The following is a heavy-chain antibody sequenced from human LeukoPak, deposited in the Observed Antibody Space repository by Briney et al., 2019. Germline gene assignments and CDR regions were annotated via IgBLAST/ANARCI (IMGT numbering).Heavy chain of an antibody. J-gene: IGHJ4*02. CDR3: ARSTLLWFGELSYFDY. CDR2: VRYDESTK. D-gene: IGHD3-10*01. V-gene: IGHV3-30*02. Sequence: GGSLRLSCAASGFTFSNYGMHWVRQAPGKGLEWVAFVRYDESTKFYADSVKGRFTISRDNSKNTLYLQMNSLRAEDTAVYYCARSTLLWFGELSYFDYWGQGTLVTVSS. CDR1: GFTFSNYG.